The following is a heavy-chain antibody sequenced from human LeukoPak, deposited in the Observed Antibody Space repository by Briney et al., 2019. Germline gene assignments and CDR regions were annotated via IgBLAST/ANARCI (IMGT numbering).Heavy chain of an antibody. CDR1: GFTFSNYA. Sequence: PGGSLRLSCAASGFTFSNYALSWVRQAPGKGLEWVSYISSSGNTIYYADSVKGRFTISRDNAKNSLYLQMNSLRAEDTAVYYCAREDSSRTIDYWGQGTLVTVSS. J-gene: IGHJ4*02. CDR2: ISSSGNTI. D-gene: IGHD6-13*01. V-gene: IGHV3-11*01. CDR3: AREDSSRTIDY.